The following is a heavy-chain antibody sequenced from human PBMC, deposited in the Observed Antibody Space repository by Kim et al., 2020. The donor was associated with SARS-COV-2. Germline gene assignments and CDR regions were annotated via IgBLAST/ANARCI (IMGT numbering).Heavy chain of an antibody. D-gene: IGHD1-26*01. Sequence: ADSVTGRFTNSRENAKNTLYLQMNSLRAEDTAVYYCARATGGGYYYGMDVWGQGTTVTVSS. V-gene: IGHV3-30*01. J-gene: IGHJ6*02. CDR3: ARATGGGYYYGMDV.